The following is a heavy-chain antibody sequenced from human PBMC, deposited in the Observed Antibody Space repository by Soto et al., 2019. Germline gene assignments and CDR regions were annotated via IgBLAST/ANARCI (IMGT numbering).Heavy chain of an antibody. J-gene: IGHJ6*02. D-gene: IGHD3-22*01. Sequence: GGSLRLSCAASGFTFSSYGMHWVRQAPGKGLEWVAVIWYDGSNKYYADSVKGRFTISRDNSKNTLYLQMNSLRAEDTAVYYCARDLEYYYDSSGYYYYYYYGMDVWGQGTTVTVSS. V-gene: IGHV3-33*01. CDR2: IWYDGSNK. CDR1: GFTFSSYG. CDR3: ARDLEYYYDSSGYYYYYYYGMDV.